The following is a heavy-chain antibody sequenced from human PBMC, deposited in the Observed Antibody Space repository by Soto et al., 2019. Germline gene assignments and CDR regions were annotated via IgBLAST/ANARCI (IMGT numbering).Heavy chain of an antibody. V-gene: IGHV3-21*01. CDR2: ISAGGAHT. Sequence: EVQMVESGGRLVEPGGSLTISCVVSGLTFSDFSVTWARQAPGKGLEWVSAISAGGAHTYYADSLKGRFTISRDNSENLVYLQMSDLRAEDTATSYCTPLFLGGSSMSSLRDYWGRGTLVSVSS. CDR3: TPLFLGGSSMSSLRDY. D-gene: IGHD6-6*01. J-gene: IGHJ4*01. CDR1: GLTFSDFS.